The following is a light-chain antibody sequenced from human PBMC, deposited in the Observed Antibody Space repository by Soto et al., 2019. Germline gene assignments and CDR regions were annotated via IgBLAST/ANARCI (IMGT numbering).Light chain of an antibody. CDR1: QGVSSW. CDR3: QQANGFPVT. CDR2: AVS. Sequence: DIQLTQSPSSVSASVGDRVTITCRASQGVSSWLAWYQQKPGKAPKLLIYAVSSLQSGVPARFSGSGSGADFTLTISSLQPDDFATYYCQQANGFPVTFGGGTRVEIK. J-gene: IGKJ4*01. V-gene: IGKV1-12*01.